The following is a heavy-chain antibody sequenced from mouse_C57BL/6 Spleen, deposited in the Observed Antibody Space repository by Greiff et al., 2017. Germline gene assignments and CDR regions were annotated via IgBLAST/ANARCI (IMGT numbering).Heavy chain of an antibody. J-gene: IGHJ2*01. CDR2: GNSDT. Sequence: GNSDTSYNQKFKGKAKLTAVTSASTAYMELSSLTNEDSAVYYCTRTTVVASSDFDYWGQGTTLTVSS. D-gene: IGHD1-1*01. V-gene: IGHV1-5*01. CDR3: TRTTVVASSDFDY.